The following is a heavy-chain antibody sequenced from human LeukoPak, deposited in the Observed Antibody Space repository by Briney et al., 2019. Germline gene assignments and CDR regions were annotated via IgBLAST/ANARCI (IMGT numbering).Heavy chain of an antibody. V-gene: IGHV3-48*01. J-gene: IGHJ4*02. Sequence: GGSLRLSCAASGFTFSNYGMNWVRQAPGKGLEWVSYISSTSSTINYADFVKGRSTISRDKNSLYLQMNSLRAEDTAVYYCARGGSSRPDYWGQGTLVTVSS. CDR1: GFTFSNYG. CDR3: ARGGSSRPDY. CDR2: ISSTSSTI.